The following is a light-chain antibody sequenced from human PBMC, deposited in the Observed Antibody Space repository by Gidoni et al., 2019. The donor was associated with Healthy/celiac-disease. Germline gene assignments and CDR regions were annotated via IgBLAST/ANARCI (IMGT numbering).Light chain of an antibody. CDR2: EVS. CDR3: SSYTSSSTLNVV. J-gene: IGLJ2*01. V-gene: IGLV2-14*01. Sequence: QSSLTQPAPVSGSPGQAIPISCTGTRSDVGGYNYVSWYQQHPGKAPNLMIYEVSNRPSGVSNRFSGSKSGNTASLTISGLQAEDEADYYCSSYTSSSTLNVVFGGGTKLTVL. CDR1: RSDVGGYNY.